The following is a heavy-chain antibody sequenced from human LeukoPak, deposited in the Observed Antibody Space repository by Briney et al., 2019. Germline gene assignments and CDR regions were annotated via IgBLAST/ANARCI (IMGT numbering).Heavy chain of an antibody. CDR3: AREYSSSGLAFDY. V-gene: IGHV6-1*01. D-gene: IGHD6-19*01. Sequence: SQTLSLTCAISGDSVSSNSTAWNWIRQSPSRGLEWLGRTYYRSKWYNDYALSVKSRITINPDTPKNQFSLQLNSVTPGDTAVYYCAREYSSSGLAFDYWGQGALVTVSS. CDR1: GDSVSSNSTA. J-gene: IGHJ4*02. CDR2: TYYRSKWYN.